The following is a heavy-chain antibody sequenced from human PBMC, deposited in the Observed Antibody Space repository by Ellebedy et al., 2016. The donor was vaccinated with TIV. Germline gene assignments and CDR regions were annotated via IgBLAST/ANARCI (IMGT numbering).Heavy chain of an antibody. CDR3: TRGGSSRGGGLDV. Sequence: SQTLSLTCSISGDSVSSNSATWNWIRQSPSTGLEWLGRTYYRSKWYNDYEVSVKSRITINPDTSKNQFSLQPNSVTPEATAVYFCTRGGSSRGGGLDVWGQGTTVTVSS. D-gene: IGHD6-6*01. V-gene: IGHV6-1*01. CDR1: GDSVSSNSAT. CDR2: TYYRSKWYN. J-gene: IGHJ6*02.